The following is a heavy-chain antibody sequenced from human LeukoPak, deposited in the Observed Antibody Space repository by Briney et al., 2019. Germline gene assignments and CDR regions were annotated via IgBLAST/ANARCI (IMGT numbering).Heavy chain of an antibody. V-gene: IGHV5-51*01. CDR2: IYPGDSDT. J-gene: IGHJ4*02. D-gene: IGHD4-17*01. Sequence: GESLKISCQGSGYSFTSYWIGWVRQMPGKGLEGMGIIYPGDSDTGYSPSFQGQVTISADKSISTAYLQWSSLKASDTAMYYCARSYGDHYANYWGQGTLVTVSS. CDR3: ARSYGDHYANY. CDR1: GYSFTSYW.